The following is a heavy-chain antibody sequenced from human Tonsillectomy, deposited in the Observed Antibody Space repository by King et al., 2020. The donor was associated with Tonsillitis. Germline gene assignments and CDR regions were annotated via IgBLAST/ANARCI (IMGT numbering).Heavy chain of an antibody. CDR3: ARVGCPGATSCYVGIDY. Sequence: VQLVESGGGLVQPGESLRLSCAASGFIFNNYAMTWVRQAPGKGLEWVSAISGSGDSTYYADSVKGRFTISRDNPKNTLYLHMNTLRAEDTAVYYCARVGCPGATSCYVGIDYWGQGTLVTVSS. CDR2: ISGSGDST. D-gene: IGHD2-2*01. CDR1: GFIFNNYA. J-gene: IGHJ4*02. V-gene: IGHV3-23*04.